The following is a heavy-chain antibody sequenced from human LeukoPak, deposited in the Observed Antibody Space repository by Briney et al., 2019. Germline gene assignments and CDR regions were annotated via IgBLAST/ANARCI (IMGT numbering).Heavy chain of an antibody. V-gene: IGHV4-34*01. CDR1: GVSFSGYF. CDR2: INHSGST. D-gene: IGHD2-2*01. CDR3: ARKAGYCSSTSCSHYWYFDL. J-gene: IGHJ2*01. Sequence: SETLSLTCAVYGVSFSGYFWSWIRQAPGKGLEWIGEINHSGSTNYNPSLKSRVTISVDTSKNQFSLKLSSVTAADTAVYYCARKAGYCSSTSCSHYWYFDLWGRGTLVTVSS.